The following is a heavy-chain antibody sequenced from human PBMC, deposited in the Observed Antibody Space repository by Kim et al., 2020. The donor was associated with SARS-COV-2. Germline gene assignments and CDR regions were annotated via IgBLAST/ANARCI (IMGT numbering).Heavy chain of an antibody. CDR3: AKVGVDWYFDL. CDR1: GFTFSSTC. V-gene: IGHV3-74*03. J-gene: IGHJ2*01. Sequence: GGSLRLSCAASGFTFSSTCMYWVRQAPGKGLVWISRIYSDGSSITYADSVKGRFTISRDNSKNTLNLQMNTLTAEDTAVYYCAKVGVDWYFDLWGRGTLVTVSS. CDR2: IYSDGSSI. D-gene: IGHD3-16*01.